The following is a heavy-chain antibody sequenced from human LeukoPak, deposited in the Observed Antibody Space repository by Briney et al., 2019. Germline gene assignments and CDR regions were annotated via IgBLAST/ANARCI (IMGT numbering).Heavy chain of an antibody. CDR1: GGSYTNYY. CDR2: INHSGRT. CDR3: ARTPIYYFDNSGYYN. J-gene: IGHJ4*02. V-gene: IGHV4-34*01. D-gene: IGHD3-22*01. Sequence: SETLSLTCAVYGGSYTNYYWTWIRQPPGKGLEWIGEINHSGRTNYNPSLKSRVTISVDPSKNQFSVKVTSVTAADTAVYYCARTPIYYFDNSGYYNWGQGTLVTVSS.